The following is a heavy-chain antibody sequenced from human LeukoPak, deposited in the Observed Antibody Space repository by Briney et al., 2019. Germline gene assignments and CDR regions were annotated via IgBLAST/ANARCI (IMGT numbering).Heavy chain of an antibody. CDR2: ISSSGSTI. CDR1: GFTSSDYH. V-gene: IGHV3-11*04. D-gene: IGHD3-22*01. J-gene: IGHJ5*02. CDR3: ASLHYYDSSGFGASAGNDP. Sequence: PGGSLRLSCAASGFTSSDYHMSWIRQAPGKGLEWVSYISSSGSTIYYADSVKGRFTISRDNAKNSLYLQMNSLRAEDTAVYYCASLHYYDSSGFGASAGNDPWGQGTPVTVSS.